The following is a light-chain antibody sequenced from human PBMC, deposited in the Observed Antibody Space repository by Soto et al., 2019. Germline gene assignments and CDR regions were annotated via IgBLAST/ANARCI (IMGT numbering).Light chain of an antibody. V-gene: IGLV2-14*01. J-gene: IGLJ1*01. CDR1: SSDVGGYNY. CDR2: DVS. Sequence: QSVLTQPPSASGSPGQSVTISCTGTSSDVGGYNYVSWHQQLPGKAPKLMIYDVSDRPSGVSNRFSGSKSGNTASLTISGLQAEDEADYYCSSYTSSSLYVFGTGTKVTV. CDR3: SSYTSSSLYV.